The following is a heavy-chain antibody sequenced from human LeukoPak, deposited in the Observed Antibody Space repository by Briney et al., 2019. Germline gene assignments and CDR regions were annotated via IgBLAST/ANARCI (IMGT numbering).Heavy chain of an antibody. CDR2: IIPILGIA. Sequence: SVKVSCKASGGSFSSYAISWVRQAPGQGLEWMGRIIPILGIANYAQKFQGRVTITADKSTSTAYMELSSLRSEDTAVYYCAREAVAYCGGDCYSYFDYWGQGTLVTVSS. CDR3: AREAVAYCGGDCYSYFDY. J-gene: IGHJ4*02. V-gene: IGHV1-69*04. D-gene: IGHD2-21*02. CDR1: GGSFSSYA.